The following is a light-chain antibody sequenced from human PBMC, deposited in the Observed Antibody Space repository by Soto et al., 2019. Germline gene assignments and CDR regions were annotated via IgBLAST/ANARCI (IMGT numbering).Light chain of an antibody. V-gene: IGLV2-14*01. CDR2: EVS. CDR3: SSLTTSFNYV. CDR1: SSDVGAYNY. J-gene: IGLJ1*01. Sequence: QSALTQPASVSVSPGQSVAISCTGTSSDVGAYNYISWYQQHPGKAPKLLLSEVSNRPSGASDRFSGSKSGNTASLTISGLQAEEEADYYCSSLTTSFNYVFGTGTKVTVL.